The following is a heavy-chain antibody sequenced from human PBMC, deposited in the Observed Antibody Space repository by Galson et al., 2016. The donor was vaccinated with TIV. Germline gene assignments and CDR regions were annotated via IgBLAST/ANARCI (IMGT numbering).Heavy chain of an antibody. V-gene: IGHV1-69*13. J-gene: IGHJ6*03. CDR2: IIRLFGTT. D-gene: IGHD5-18*01. CDR1: GGSFSSYT. CDR3: ARSEYSYGKYYYYYYMDV. Sequence: SVKVSCKASGGSFSSYTISWVRQAPGQGLEWMGGIIRLFGTTKYAQRFQGRVTITADDSTSTAYMELSSLRSEDTAVFYCARSEYSYGKYYYYYYMDVWGKGTTVIVSS.